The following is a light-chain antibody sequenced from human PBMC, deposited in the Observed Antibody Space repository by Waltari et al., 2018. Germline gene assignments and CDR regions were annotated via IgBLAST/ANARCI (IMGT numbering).Light chain of an antibody. CDR2: RDR. Sequence: SYELTQALSVSVAQGQTARITCGGHEIGSRNVHWYQLQPGQAPVLVIFRDRNRPSGIPERFSGSNSLNTATLTISRAQVGDEGDYFCQVWDSTNVLFGGGTKLTVL. CDR3: QVWDSTNVL. CDR1: EIGSRN. V-gene: IGLV3-9*01. J-gene: IGLJ2*01.